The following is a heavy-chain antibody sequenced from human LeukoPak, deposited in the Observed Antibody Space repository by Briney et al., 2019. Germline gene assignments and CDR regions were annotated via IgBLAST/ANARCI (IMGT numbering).Heavy chain of an antibody. CDR3: ARVRVTGYSNFAY. CDR1: GFTVSSYY. CDR2: IYHSGNT. Sequence: GGSLRLSCAASGFTVSSYYMAWVRQAPGKGLEWVSVIYHSGNTDYADSVKGRFTISRDNSKNTVYLQMSSLRAEDTAVYYCARVRVTGYSNFAYWGQGTLVTVSS. J-gene: IGHJ4*02. V-gene: IGHV3-53*01. D-gene: IGHD3-9*01.